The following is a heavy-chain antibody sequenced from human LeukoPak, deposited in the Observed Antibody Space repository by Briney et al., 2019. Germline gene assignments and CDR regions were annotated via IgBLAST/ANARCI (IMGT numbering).Heavy chain of an antibody. CDR2: IYYSGST. CDR3: ARYGLVAGTHYYYYGMDV. CDR1: GGSISSYY. Sequence: SETLSLTCTVSGGSISSYYWSWIRQPPGKGLEWIGYIYYSGSTSYNPSLKSRVTILVDTSKKQFSLKLSSVTAADTAVYYCARYGLVAGTHYYYYGMDVWGQGTTVTVSS. V-gene: IGHV4-59*08. J-gene: IGHJ6*02. D-gene: IGHD6-19*01.